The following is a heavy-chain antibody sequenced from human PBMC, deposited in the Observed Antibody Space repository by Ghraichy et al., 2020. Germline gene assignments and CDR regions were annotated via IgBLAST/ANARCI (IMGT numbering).Heavy chain of an antibody. CDR1: GYTFTSYG. V-gene: IGHV1-18*01. CDR2: ISAYNGNT. CDR3: ARDCTNGVCYISEEGGYYYYGMDV. D-gene: IGHD2-8*01. Sequence: ASVKVSCKASGYTFTSYGISWVRQAPGQGLEWMGWISAYNGNTNYAQKLQGRVTMTTDTSTSTAYMELRSLRSDDTAVYYCARDCTNGVCYISEEGGYYYYGMDVWGQGTTVTVSS. J-gene: IGHJ6*02.